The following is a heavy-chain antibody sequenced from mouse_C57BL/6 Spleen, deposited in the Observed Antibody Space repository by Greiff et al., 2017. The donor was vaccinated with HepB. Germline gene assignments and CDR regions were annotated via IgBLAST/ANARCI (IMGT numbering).Heavy chain of an antibody. J-gene: IGHJ4*01. CDR1: GFTFSDYG. V-gene: IGHV5-17*01. Sequence: EVQLVESGGGLVKPGGSLKLSCAASGFTFSDYGMHWVRQAPEKGLEWVAYISSGSSTIYYADTVKGRFTISRDNAKNTLFLQMTSLRSEDTAMYYCAREDYYYGSSYDYWGQGTSVTVSS. CDR3: AREDYYYGSSYDY. CDR2: ISSGSSTI. D-gene: IGHD1-1*01.